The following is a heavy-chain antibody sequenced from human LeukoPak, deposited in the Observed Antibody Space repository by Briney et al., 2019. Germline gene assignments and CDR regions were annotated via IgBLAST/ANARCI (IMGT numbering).Heavy chain of an antibody. D-gene: IGHD5-18*01. Sequence: GASVKVSCKASGGTFSSYAISWVRQAPGQGLEWMGRIIPIFGTANYAQKFQGRVTITTDESTSTAYMELSSLRSEDTAVYYCASRPFMVIYESYYFDYWGQGTLVTVSS. V-gene: IGHV1-69*05. J-gene: IGHJ4*02. CDR1: GGTFSSYA. CDR3: ASRPFMVIYESYYFDY. CDR2: IIPIFGTA.